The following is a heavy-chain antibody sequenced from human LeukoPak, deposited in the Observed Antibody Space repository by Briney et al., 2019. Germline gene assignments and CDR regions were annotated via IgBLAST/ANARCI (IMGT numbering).Heavy chain of an antibody. J-gene: IGHJ3*02. Sequence: SQTLSLTYTVSGGSISSGGYYWSWIRQHPGKGLEWIGYIYYSGSTYYNPSLKSRVTISVDTSKNQFSLKLSSVTAADAAVYYCAREGRENLRRPTEGDAFDIWGQGTMVTVSS. CDR2: IYYSGST. V-gene: IGHV4-31*03. CDR3: AREGRENLRRPTEGDAFDI. CDR1: GGSISSGGYY. D-gene: IGHD5-12*01.